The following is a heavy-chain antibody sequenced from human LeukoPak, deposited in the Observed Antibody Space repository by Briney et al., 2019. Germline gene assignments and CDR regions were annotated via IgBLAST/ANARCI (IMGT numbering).Heavy chain of an antibody. CDR2: IYHSGRT. D-gene: IGHD6-13*01. J-gene: IGHJ6*03. V-gene: IGHV4-38-2*02. CDR1: GYSISSGYY. CDR3: ARGYSSSWYHYYYYYYMDV. Sequence: SETLSLTCTVSGYSISSGYYWGWIRQPPGKGLEWIGSIYHSGRTFYNPSLKSRVTISVDTSKNQFSLKLSSVTAADTAVYYCARGYSSSWYHYYYYYYMDVWGKGTTVTISS.